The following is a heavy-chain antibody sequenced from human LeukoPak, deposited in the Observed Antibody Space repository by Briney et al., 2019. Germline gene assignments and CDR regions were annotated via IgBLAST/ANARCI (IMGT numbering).Heavy chain of an antibody. J-gene: IGHJ4*02. D-gene: IGHD3-3*01. CDR1: GGSISSGSYY. CDR3: ARATEGYDFWSGYYNYFDY. V-gene: IGHV4-61*02. Sequence: SQTLSLTCTVSGGSISSGSYYWSWIRQPAGKGLEWIGRIYTSGGTNYNPSLKSRVTISVDTSKNQFSLKLSSVTAADTAVYYCARATEGYDFWSGYYNYFDYWGQGTLVTVSS. CDR2: IYTSGGT.